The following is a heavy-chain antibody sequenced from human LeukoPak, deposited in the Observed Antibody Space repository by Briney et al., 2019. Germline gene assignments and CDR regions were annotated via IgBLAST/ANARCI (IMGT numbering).Heavy chain of an antibody. Sequence: PSQTLSLTCTVSDGSISGNSYYWSWIRQPAGKGLEWIGRIYSSGSTNYNPSLKSRVTISIDTSRDQFSLKLTSVTAADTAVYYCARVTIPAAGHAFDIWGQGTMVTVSS. CDR2: IYSSGST. V-gene: IGHV4-61*02. CDR1: DGSISGNSYY. J-gene: IGHJ3*02. D-gene: IGHD6-13*01. CDR3: ARVTIPAAGHAFDI.